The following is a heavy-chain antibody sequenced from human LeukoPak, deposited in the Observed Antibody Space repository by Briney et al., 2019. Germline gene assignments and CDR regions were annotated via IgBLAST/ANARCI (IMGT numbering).Heavy chain of an antibody. CDR3: ARALSSSWYAFRSNWFDP. V-gene: IGHV1-8*01. CDR2: MNPNSGNT. D-gene: IGHD6-13*01. Sequence: ASVKVSCKASGYTFTSYDINWVRQATGQGLEWMGWMNPNSGNTGYAQKFQGRVTMTRNASISTAYMELSSPRSEDTAVYYCARALSSSWYAFRSNWFDPWGQGTLVSVSS. CDR1: GYTFTSYD. J-gene: IGHJ5*02.